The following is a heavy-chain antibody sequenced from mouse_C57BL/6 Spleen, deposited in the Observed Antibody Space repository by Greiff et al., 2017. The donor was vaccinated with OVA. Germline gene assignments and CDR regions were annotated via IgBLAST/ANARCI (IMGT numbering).Heavy chain of an antibody. V-gene: IGHV1-74*01. J-gene: IGHJ2*01. CDR3: AIDGGYDGYHGYFDY. CDR2: IHPSDSDT. CDR1: GYTFTSYW. D-gene: IGHD2-3*01. Sequence: QVQLQQPGAELVKPGASVKVSCKASGYTFTSYWMHWVKQRPGQGLEWIGRIHPSDSDTNYNQKFKGKATLTVDKSSSTAYMQLSSLTSEDSAFYYCAIDGGYDGYHGYFDYWGQGTTLTVSS.